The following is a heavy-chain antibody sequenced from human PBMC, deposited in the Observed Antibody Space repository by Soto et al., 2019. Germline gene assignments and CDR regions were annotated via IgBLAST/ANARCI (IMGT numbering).Heavy chain of an antibody. CDR2: IYYSGST. CDR3: ARQALAVAGKGDWFDP. D-gene: IGHD6-19*01. V-gene: IGHV4-31*03. CDR1: GGSISSGGYY. J-gene: IGHJ5*02. Sequence: QVQLQESGPGLVKPSQTLSLTCTVSGGSISSGGYYWSWIRQHPGKGLEWIGYIYYSGSTYYNPSLKSRVTMSVDTSKNQFSLKLSSVTAADTAVYYCARQALAVAGKGDWFDPWGQGTLVTVSS.